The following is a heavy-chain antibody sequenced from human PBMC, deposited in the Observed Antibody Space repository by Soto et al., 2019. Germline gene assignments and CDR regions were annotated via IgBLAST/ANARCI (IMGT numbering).Heavy chain of an antibody. V-gene: IGHV2-5*02. D-gene: IGHD6-6*01. CDR3: AHLVSYPAWDVRWFDS. CDR1: GFSLTNSGVG. CDR2: IYWDNDR. Sequence: QITLKESGPTLVEPTQTLTLTCSFSGFSLTNSGVGVGWFRQAPGKALECLGIIYWDNDRRYNPSLKTRLTITKDTSQNQVVLPMTYMEPVDTGPYYCAHLVSYPAWDVRWFDSWGQGTPVTVS. J-gene: IGHJ5*01.